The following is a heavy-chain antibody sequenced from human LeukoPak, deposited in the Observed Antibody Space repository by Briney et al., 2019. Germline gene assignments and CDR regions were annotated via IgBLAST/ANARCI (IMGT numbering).Heavy chain of an antibody. V-gene: IGHV3-7*01. Sequence: GGSLRLSCAASGFTFTAYWMSWVRQAPGKGLEWVANVRLDGIQKDYIDSVKGRFSISRDNAKNSVYLQMNSLRAGDTAVYYCARHVRYAFDSWGQGTLVTVSS. CDR2: VRLDGIQK. D-gene: IGHD3-9*01. J-gene: IGHJ4*02. CDR1: GFTFTAYW. CDR3: ARHVRYAFDS.